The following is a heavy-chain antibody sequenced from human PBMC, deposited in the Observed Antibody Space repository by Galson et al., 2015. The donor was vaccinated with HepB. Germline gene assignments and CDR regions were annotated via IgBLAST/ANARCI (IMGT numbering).Heavy chain of an antibody. CDR1: GFTFSIQS. J-gene: IGHJ4*02. Sequence: SLRLSCAASGFTFSIQSMSWVRQAPGKGLEWVSSTSGSSSYMEYADSVKGRFTIPRDNAKNSLYLQMNSLRAEDTAVYYCATYDYVRNFWGQGTLVTVSS. D-gene: IGHD3-16*01. CDR2: TSGSSSYM. CDR3: ATYDYVRNF. V-gene: IGHV3-21*01.